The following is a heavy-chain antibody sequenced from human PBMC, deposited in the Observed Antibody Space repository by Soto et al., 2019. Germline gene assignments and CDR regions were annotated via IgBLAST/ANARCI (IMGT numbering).Heavy chain of an antibody. CDR3: AKDHSSSWYYFDY. V-gene: IGHV3-30*18. J-gene: IGHJ4*02. CDR2: ISYDGSHK. Sequence: PGGSLRLSCAASGFTFSSYGMHWVRQAPGKGLEWVAVISYDGSHKYYADSVKGRFTISRDNSKNTLYLQMNSLRAEDTAVYYCAKDHSSSWYYFDYWGQGTLVTVSS. D-gene: IGHD6-13*01. CDR1: GFTFSSYG.